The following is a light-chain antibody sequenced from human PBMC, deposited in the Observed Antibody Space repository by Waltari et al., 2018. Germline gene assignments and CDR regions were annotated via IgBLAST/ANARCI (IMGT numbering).Light chain of an antibody. CDR2: WAS. J-gene: IGKJ1*01. CDR1: QSVLYTSNNKNY. CDR3: QQYYSPPWT. Sequence: DIVMTQSPDSLAVSLGERATINCKSSQSVLYTSNNKNYLAWYQPKPGQPPKLLFYWASTRESGVPDRFSGSGSGTDFTLNISGLQAEDVAVYYCQQYYSPPWTFGQGTQVEIK. V-gene: IGKV4-1*01.